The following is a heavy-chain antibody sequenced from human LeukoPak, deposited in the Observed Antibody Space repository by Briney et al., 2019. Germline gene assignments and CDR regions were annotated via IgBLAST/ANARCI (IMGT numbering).Heavy chain of an antibody. V-gene: IGHV3-49*02. Sequence: WIRQPPGKGLEWVGFIRSKAYGGTTEYAASVKGRFTISRDDSKSIAYLQMNSLKTEDTAVYYCTRDIVVVPAAPNYYYCYYMDVWGKGTTVTISS. J-gene: IGHJ6*03. D-gene: IGHD2-2*01. CDR3: TRDIVVVPAAPNYYYCYYMDV. CDR2: IRSKAYGGTT.